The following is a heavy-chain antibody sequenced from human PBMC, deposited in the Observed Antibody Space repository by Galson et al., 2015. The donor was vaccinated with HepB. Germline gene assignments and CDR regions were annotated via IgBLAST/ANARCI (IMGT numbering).Heavy chain of an antibody. V-gene: IGHV3-53*01. Sequence: SLRLSCAAPGVTVTSKFMSWVRQAPGKGLEWLSIIYADDRKYYGDSVRGRFTISRDKSKNTLYLHMNSLRAEDTAIYYCARGRFDYRGQGTLVTVSS. CDR1: GVTVTSKF. CDR3: ARGRFDY. J-gene: IGHJ4*02. D-gene: IGHD3-16*01. CDR2: IYADDRK.